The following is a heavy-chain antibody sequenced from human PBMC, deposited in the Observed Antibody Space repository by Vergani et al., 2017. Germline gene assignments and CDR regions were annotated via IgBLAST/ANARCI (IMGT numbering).Heavy chain of an antibody. V-gene: IGHV3-7*01. CDR1: GFSFSRFW. CDR2: ISPVGSAT. Sequence: EVQLVESGGGLVQPGGSLRLSCAASGFSFSRFWMSWVRQAPEKGLEWVAHISPVGSATSYVGSVKGRFTIPRDNTKNSLTLQMSGLRVEDTAVYYCVRLARGPWNFDLWGRGTLITVSS. CDR3: VRLARGPWNFDL. J-gene: IGHJ2*01.